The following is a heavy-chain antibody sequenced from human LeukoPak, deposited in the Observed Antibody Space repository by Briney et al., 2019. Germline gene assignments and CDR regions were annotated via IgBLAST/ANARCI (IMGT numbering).Heavy chain of an antibody. D-gene: IGHD2-15*01. V-gene: IGHV3-30*02. CDR2: IRNDETHK. Sequence: PGGSLRLSCAASGFTLTTYGMHWVRQAPGKGLEWVAFIRNDETHKYDGDSVKGRFTISRDNSKNTLFLQMNSLRAEDAAVYFCAKVIGGSTAWYARGFDYWGQGTLVTVSS. CDR3: AKVIGGSTAWYARGFDY. J-gene: IGHJ4*02. CDR1: GFTLTTYG.